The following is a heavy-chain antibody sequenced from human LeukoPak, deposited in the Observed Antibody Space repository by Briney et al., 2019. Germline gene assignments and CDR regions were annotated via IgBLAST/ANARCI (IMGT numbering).Heavy chain of an antibody. J-gene: IGHJ4*02. CDR1: GYTFTSYD. Sequence: ASVKVSCKASGYTFTSYDINWVRQATGQGLEWMGWMNPNSGNTGYAQKFQGRVTMTRNTSISTAYMELSSLRSEDTAVYYCARVLVLSPDYDTARGGLTYYFDYWGQGTLVTVSS. D-gene: IGHD3-9*01. CDR3: ARVLVLSPDYDTARGGLTYYFDY. CDR2: MNPNSGNT. V-gene: IGHV1-8*01.